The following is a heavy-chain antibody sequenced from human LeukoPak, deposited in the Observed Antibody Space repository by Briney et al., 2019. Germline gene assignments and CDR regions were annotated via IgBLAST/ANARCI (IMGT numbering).Heavy chain of an antibody. V-gene: IGHV3-21*01. D-gene: IGHD5-18*01. CDR2: ISSSSSYI. CDR3: AGGNTAMPS. CDR1: GFIFNSYG. Sequence: GASLRLSCTGSGFIFNSYGINWVRQAPGKGLEWVSSISSSSSYIYYADSVKGRFTISRDNAKNSLYLQMNSLRAEDTAVYYCAGGNTAMPSWGQGTLVTVSS. J-gene: IGHJ4*02.